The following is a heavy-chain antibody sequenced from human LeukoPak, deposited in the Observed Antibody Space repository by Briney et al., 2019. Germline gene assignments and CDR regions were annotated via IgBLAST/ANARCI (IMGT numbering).Heavy chain of an antibody. D-gene: IGHD4-17*01. Sequence: PGGSLRLSCAASGFTFSSYSMNWVRQAPGKGLEWVSSISSSSSYIYYADSVKGRFTISRDNAKNSLYLQMNSLRAEDTAVYYCASLRWGGGDLDYWGQGTLVTVSS. CDR1: GFTFSSYS. CDR2: ISSSSSYI. J-gene: IGHJ4*02. CDR3: ASLRWGGGDLDY. V-gene: IGHV3-21*01.